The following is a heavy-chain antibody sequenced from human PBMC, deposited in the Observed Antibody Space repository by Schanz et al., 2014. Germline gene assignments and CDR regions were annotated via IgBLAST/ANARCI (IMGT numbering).Heavy chain of an antibody. CDR2: TRNKANSYTT. CDR3: ARTNIAARRPRGDYYYYGMDV. Sequence: EVQVVESGGGLVQPGGSLRLSCAASGFTFSDHHMDWVRQAPGKGLEWLGRTRNKANSYTTGYAASVKGRFTISRDESKNSLYLQMNSLKTEDTAVYYCARTNIAARRPRGDYYYYGMDVWGQGTTVTVSS. CDR1: GFTFSDHH. D-gene: IGHD6-6*01. J-gene: IGHJ6*02. V-gene: IGHV3-72*01.